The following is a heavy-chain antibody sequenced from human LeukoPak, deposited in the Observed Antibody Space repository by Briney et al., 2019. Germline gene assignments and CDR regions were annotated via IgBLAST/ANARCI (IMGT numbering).Heavy chain of an antibody. CDR3: ARAYPYSGPLNYNWFDP. Sequence: ASVKVSCKASGYIFSAYYIHWVRQAPGQGLEWMGIINPSGGTSTYAQKFQGRVTMTRATSTSTVYMELSSLRSEDTAVYYCARAYPYSGPLNYNWFDPWGQGTLVTVSS. J-gene: IGHJ5*02. CDR2: INPSGGTS. CDR1: GYIFSAYY. D-gene: IGHD4-11*01. V-gene: IGHV1-46*01.